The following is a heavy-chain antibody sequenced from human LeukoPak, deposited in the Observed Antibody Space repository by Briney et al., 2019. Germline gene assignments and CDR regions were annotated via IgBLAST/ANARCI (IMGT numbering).Heavy chain of an antibody. D-gene: IGHD1-26*01. J-gene: IGHJ4*02. V-gene: IGHV3-48*04. CDR3: ARQELLGVFDY. CDR1: GFTFSSYS. CDR2: ISSSGSTI. Sequence: PGGSLRLSCAASGFTFSSYSMNWVRQAPGKGLEWVSYISSSGSTIYYADSVKGRFTISRDNAKNSLYLQMNSLRAEDTAVYYCARQELLGVFDYWGQGTLVTVSS.